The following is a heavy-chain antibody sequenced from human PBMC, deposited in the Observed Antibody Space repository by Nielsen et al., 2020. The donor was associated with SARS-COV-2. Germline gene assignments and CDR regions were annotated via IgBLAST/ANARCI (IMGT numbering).Heavy chain of an antibody. CDR3: ARGNGWGSYFDY. CDR1: GFTFSSSS. D-gene: IGHD7-27*01. V-gene: IGHV3-30*03. CDR2: ISYDGSNK. Sequence: GGSLRLSCAASGFTFSSSSMNWVRQAPGKGLEWVAVISYDGSNKYYADSVKGRFTISRDNSKNTLYLQMNSLRAEDTAVYYCARGNGWGSYFDYWGQGTLVTVSS. J-gene: IGHJ4*02.